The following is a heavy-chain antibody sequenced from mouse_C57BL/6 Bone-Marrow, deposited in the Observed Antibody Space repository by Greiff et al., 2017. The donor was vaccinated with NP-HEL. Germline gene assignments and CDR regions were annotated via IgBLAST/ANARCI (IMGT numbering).Heavy chain of an antibody. J-gene: IGHJ4*01. Sequence: DVMLVESGGGLVQPGGSLKLSCAASGFTFSDYYMYWVRQTPEKRLEWVAYISNGGGSTYYPDTVKGRFTISRDNAKNTLYLQMSRLKAEDTAMYDCARRGYYYGSPSYAMDYWGQGTSVTVSS. CDR3: ARRGYYYGSPSYAMDY. CDR2: ISNGGGST. V-gene: IGHV5-12*01. D-gene: IGHD1-1*01. CDR1: GFTFSDYY.